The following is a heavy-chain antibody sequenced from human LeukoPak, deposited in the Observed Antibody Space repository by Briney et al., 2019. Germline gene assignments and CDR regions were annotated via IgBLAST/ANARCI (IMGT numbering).Heavy chain of an antibody. Sequence: PSETLSLICTVSGASISSGTYYWVWIRQPPGKGREGIGGICDTCITYYTPSLSIRVTMSVDTSRNHFSLELRSATAVDTSMYYCARGTYPSSRFDPWGQGTMVSVCS. CDR3: ARGTYPSSRFDP. CDR2: ICDTCIT. J-gene: IGHJ5*02. D-gene: IGHD6-6*01. CDR1: GASISSGTYY. V-gene: IGHV4-39*02.